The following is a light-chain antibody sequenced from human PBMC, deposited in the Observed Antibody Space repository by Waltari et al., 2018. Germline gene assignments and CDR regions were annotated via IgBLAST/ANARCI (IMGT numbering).Light chain of an antibody. CDR3: QQSYSTPYT. Sequence: DIQMTQSPSSLSASVGDRVTITCRASQNIADYLNWYQEKPGEAPNLLIWGASSLQRGVPSRFSGSGSGTDFTLTISSLHPEDFATYYCQQSYSTPYTFGQGTELDIK. J-gene: IGKJ2*01. CDR2: GAS. CDR1: QNIADY. V-gene: IGKV1-39*01.